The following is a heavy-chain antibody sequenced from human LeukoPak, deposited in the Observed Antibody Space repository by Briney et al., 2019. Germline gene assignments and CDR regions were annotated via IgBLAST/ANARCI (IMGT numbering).Heavy chain of an antibody. D-gene: IGHD3-10*01. CDR2: LSYDGSNE. V-gene: IGHV3-30*03. CDR3: AGSWFYRDYFEY. CDR1: GFPFSSYG. J-gene: IGHJ4*02. Sequence: GRSLRLSCAASGFPFSSYGMNWVRQAPGKGLEWVSVLSYDGSNEYYADSVKCRFTISRDNSKNTLYLQMNSLRVEDTAVYYCAGSWFYRDYFEYWGQGTLVTVSS.